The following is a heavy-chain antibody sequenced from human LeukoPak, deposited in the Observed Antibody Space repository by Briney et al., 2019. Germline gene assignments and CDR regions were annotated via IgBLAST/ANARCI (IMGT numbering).Heavy chain of an antibody. CDR1: GFTFSSYA. CDR3: ARGEGITGTGYYYYYYMDV. J-gene: IGHJ6*03. Sequence: GGSLRLSCAASGFTFSSYAMHWVRQAPGKGLEWVAFIRYDGSNKYYADSVKGRFTISRDNSKNTLYLQMNSLRAEDTAVYYCARGEGITGTGYYYYYYMDVWGKGTTVTVSS. CDR2: IRYDGSNK. D-gene: IGHD1-7*01. V-gene: IGHV3-30*02.